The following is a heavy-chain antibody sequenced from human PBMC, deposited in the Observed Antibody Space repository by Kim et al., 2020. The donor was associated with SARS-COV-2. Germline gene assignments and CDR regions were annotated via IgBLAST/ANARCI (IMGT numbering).Heavy chain of an antibody. J-gene: IGHJ4*02. D-gene: IGHD3-9*01. V-gene: IGHV1-18*01. Sequence: KYEQKLKGRVTMTTDTSTSTASMGLRSLGSDDTAVYYCARVLPYFDWFFDYWGQGTLVTVSS. CDR3: ARVLPYFDWFFDY.